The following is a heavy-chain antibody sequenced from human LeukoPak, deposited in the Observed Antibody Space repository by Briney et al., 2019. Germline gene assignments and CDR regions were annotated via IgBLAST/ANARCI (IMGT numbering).Heavy chain of an antibody. V-gene: IGHV3-23*01. CDR1: GFTFSSYG. J-gene: IGHJ4*02. CDR2: ISGSGGST. CDR3: AKLGDIAVAGTFDY. D-gene: IGHD6-19*01. Sequence: PGGSLRLSCAASGFTFSSYGMSWVRQAPGKGLEWVSAISGSGGSTYYADSVKGRFTISRDNSKNTLYLQMNSLRAEDTAVYYCAKLGDIAVAGTFDYWGQGTLVTVSS.